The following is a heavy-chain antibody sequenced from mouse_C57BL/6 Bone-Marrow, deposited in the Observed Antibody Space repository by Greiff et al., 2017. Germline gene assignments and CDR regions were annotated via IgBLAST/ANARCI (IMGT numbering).Heavy chain of an antibody. CDR2: IYPGSGST. Sequence: VKQRPGQGLEWIGDIYPGSGSTNYNEKFKSKATLTVDTSSSTAYMQLSSLTSEDSAVSYCAREEPYYGSGMDYWGQGTSVTVSS. D-gene: IGHD1-1*01. V-gene: IGHV1-55*01. J-gene: IGHJ4*01. CDR3: AREEPYYGSGMDY.